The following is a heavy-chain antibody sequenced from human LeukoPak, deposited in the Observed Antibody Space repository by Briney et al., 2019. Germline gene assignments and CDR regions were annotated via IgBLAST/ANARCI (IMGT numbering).Heavy chain of an antibody. J-gene: IGHJ4*02. Sequence: SETLSLTCSVSGGSITYSHYYWGWVRQPPGKGLEWIGGIYYRGSTYYNPSLKSRVTISVDTSRNEFSLRLSSVTAADTALYFCARQSGSYGGILDNWGQGILGTVSS. V-gene: IGHV4-39*01. CDR3: ARQSGSYGGILDN. D-gene: IGHD1-26*01. CDR2: IYYRGST. CDR1: GGSITYSHYY.